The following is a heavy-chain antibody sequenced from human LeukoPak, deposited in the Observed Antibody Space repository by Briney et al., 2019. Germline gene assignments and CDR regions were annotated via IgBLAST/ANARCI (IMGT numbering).Heavy chain of an antibody. CDR1: GFTFSTYA. V-gene: IGHV3-23*01. CDR2: ISASGAET. Sequence: GGSLRLSCAASGFTFSTYAMSWVRQAPGKGLGWVSAISASGAETFYADSVKGRFTISRDDSKSTLYLQMNSLRAEDTALYYCASGAGLAYCGGDCYFFDYWGQGTLVTVSS. D-gene: IGHD2-21*02. CDR3: ASGAGLAYCGGDCYFFDY. J-gene: IGHJ4*02.